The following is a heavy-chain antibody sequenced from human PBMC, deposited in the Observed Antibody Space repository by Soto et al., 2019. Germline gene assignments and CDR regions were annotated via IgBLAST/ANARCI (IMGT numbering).Heavy chain of an antibody. Sequence: SETLSLTCTVSGGSISSYYWSWIRQPPGKGLEWIGYIYYSGSTNYNPSLKSRVTISVDTSKNQFSLKLSSVTAADTAVYYCARDRANYDSWSGPYYYGMDVWGQGTTVTVSS. V-gene: IGHV4-59*01. D-gene: IGHD3-3*01. J-gene: IGHJ6*02. CDR3: ARDRANYDSWSGPYYYGMDV. CDR1: GGSISSYY. CDR2: IYYSGST.